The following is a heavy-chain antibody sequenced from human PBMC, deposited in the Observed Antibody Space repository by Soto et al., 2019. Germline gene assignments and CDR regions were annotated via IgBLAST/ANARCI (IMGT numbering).Heavy chain of an antibody. J-gene: IGHJ6*02. CDR3: ATGRKWEKRYGMDG. CDR1: GFTLSGYV. D-gene: IGHD1-26*01. V-gene: IGHV3-30-3*01. Sequence: VGSLRLSCASSGFTLSGYVLHWVRQSPGKGLEWVALISYDGSDKNYGDSVKGRFTISRDNSKNTLYLQMDSLRAEDTAMYYCATGRKWEKRYGMDGWGQGTMVTVSS. CDR2: ISYDGSDK.